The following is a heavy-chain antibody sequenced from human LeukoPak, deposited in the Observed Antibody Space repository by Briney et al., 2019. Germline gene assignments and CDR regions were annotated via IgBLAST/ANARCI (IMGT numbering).Heavy chain of an antibody. CDR3: AKDYGDLKEDF. D-gene: IGHD4-17*01. V-gene: IGHV3-23*01. J-gene: IGHJ4*02. CDR2: ISGSGGST. CDR1: GLTFSRHA. Sequence: GGSLRLSCAASGLTFSRHAMSWVRQAPGKELEWVSSISGSGGSTYYADSVKGRFTISRDNAKNTLYLQMNSLRAEDTAVYYCAKDYGDLKEDFWGQGTLVTVSS.